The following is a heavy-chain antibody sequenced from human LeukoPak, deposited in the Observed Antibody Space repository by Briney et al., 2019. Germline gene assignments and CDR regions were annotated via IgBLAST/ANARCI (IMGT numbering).Heavy chain of an antibody. CDR2: LYIGGST. Sequence: GGSLRLSRAASGFTVSSNYMSWVRQAPGRGLDWVSVLYIGGSTYYADSVKGRFTISRENAKNSLYLQMNSLRAGDTAVYYCARAAYSSTWYSRYFDLWGRGTLVTVSS. D-gene: IGHD6-13*01. V-gene: IGHV3-53*01. J-gene: IGHJ2*01. CDR3: ARAAYSSTWYSRYFDL. CDR1: GFTVSSNY.